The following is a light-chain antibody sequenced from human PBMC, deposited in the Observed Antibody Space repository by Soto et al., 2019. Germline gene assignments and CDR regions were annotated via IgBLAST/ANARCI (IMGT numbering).Light chain of an antibody. V-gene: IGKV3-11*01. CDR1: QRVSWY. CDR3: QQRHHWLRT. CDR2: DAS. J-gene: IGKJ2*01. Sequence: EMVLTQSPATLSLSPGERATLSCRASQRVSWYLAWYQQKPGQHPRLLIYDASNRAAGIPARFSGSGSETDFTLTISSPAPEDFAGYYCQQRHHWLRTFGQGTKVEIK.